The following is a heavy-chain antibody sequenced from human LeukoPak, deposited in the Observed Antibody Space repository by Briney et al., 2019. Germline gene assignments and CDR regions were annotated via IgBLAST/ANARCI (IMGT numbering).Heavy chain of an antibody. V-gene: IGHV1-46*01. D-gene: IGHD2-15*01. CDR2: INPSGGST. CDR3: ARVVVVAATDYYYYMDV. CDR1: GYTFTSYY. Sequence: ASVKVSCKASGYTFTSYYMHWVRQAPGQGLEWMGIINPSGGSTSYAQKFQGRVTMTRDMSTSTVYMKLSSLRSEDTAMYYCARVVVVAATDYYYYMDVWGKGTTVTVSS. J-gene: IGHJ6*03.